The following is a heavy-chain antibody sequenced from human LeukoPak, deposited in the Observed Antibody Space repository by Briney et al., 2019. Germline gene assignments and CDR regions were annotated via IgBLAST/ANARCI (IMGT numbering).Heavy chain of an antibody. J-gene: IGHJ6*02. CDR3: ARASYGSESPGPFYYGVDV. D-gene: IGHD3-10*01. Sequence: ASVKVSCKASGGTFSSYAISWVRQAPGQGLEWMGGIIPIFGTANYAQKFQGRVTITADESTSTAYMELSSLRSEDTAVYYCARASYGSESPGPFYYGVDVWGQGTTVTVSS. CDR2: IIPIFGTA. CDR1: GGTFSSYA. V-gene: IGHV1-69*13.